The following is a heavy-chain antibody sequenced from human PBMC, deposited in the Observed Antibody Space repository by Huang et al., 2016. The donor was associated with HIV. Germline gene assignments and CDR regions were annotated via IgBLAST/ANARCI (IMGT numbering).Heavy chain of an antibody. CDR2: ISGSSGNI. Sequence: EVQLWESGGTLVQPGGSLRLSCGASGFTFSNYAMSWVREAPGTGLEWGSFISGSSGNIYDADSVKGRFTISRDNVKKTVYLQMNSLRVEDAAVYYCAKDRGDGYSGYDYDYWGQGTLVTVSS. CDR1: GFTFSNYA. V-gene: IGHV3-23*01. D-gene: IGHD5-12*01. CDR3: AKDRGDGYSGYDYDY. J-gene: IGHJ4*02.